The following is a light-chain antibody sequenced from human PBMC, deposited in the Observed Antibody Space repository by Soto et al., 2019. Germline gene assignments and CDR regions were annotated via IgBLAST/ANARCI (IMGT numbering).Light chain of an antibody. Sequence: DIQMTQSPSSLSASVGDRVTITCRASQSINHWLAWYQQKPGKAPKFLIYDASTLTNGVPSRFSGRGSGTEFTLTISSLQPDDFATYYCQQYDSHPYTFGQGTKVEI. J-gene: IGKJ2*01. CDR2: DAS. V-gene: IGKV1-5*01. CDR1: QSINHW. CDR3: QQYDSHPYT.